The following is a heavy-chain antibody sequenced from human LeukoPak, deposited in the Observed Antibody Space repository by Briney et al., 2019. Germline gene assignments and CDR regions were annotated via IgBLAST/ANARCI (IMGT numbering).Heavy chain of an antibody. V-gene: IGHV1-2*04. CDR1: GYTFTVYY. Sequence: ASVKVSCKASGYTFTVYYMHWVRQAPGQGLEWMGWINPNRGGTNYAQKVQGWVTMTRDTSISTAYMELSRLRSDDTAVYYCAREGFGSSGFDYWGQGTLVSVCS. J-gene: IGHJ4*02. CDR3: AREGFGSSGFDY. CDR2: INPNRGGT. D-gene: IGHD6-19*01.